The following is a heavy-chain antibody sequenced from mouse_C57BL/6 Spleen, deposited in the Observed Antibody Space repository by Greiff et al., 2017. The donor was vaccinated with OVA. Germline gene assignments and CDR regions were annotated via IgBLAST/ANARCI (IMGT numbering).Heavy chain of an antibody. CDR2: ISDGGSYT. CDR3: ARDGTTVEAWFAY. D-gene: IGHD1-1*01. Sequence: EVNVVESGGGLVKPGGSLKLSCAASGFTFSSYAMSWVRQTPEKRLEWVATISDGGSYTYYPDNVKGRFTISRDNAKNNLYLQMSHLKSEDTAMYYCARDGTTVEAWFAYWGQGTLVTVSA. J-gene: IGHJ3*01. CDR1: GFTFSSYA. V-gene: IGHV5-4*01.